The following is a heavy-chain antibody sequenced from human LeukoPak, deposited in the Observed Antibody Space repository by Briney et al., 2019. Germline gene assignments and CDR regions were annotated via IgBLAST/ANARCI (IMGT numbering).Heavy chain of an antibody. D-gene: IGHD6-19*01. CDR1: GFTFDDYA. CDR3: AKSSPGYSSGWLQH. J-gene: IGHJ1*01. Sequence: GRSLRLSCAASGFTFDDYAMHWVRHAPGKGLEWVSGISWNSGSIDYADSVKGRFTISRDNAKKSLYLQMNSLRAEDMALYYCAKSSPGYSSGWLQHWGQGTLVTVSS. V-gene: IGHV3-9*03. CDR2: ISWNSGSI.